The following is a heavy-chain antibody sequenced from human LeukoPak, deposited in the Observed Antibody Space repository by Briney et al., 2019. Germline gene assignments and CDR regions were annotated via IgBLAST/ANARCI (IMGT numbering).Heavy chain of an antibody. Sequence: GGSLRLSCAASGFTFSNSWMNWFRQAPGRLEWVANINHDGSEENYVDSVEGRFTITRDNTKKSLYLQMNSLGAEDTAVYYCARGTALPGVDYWGQGTLVTVSS. V-gene: IGHV3-7*01. CDR1: GFTFSNSW. CDR2: INHDGSEE. CDR3: ARGTALPGVDY. J-gene: IGHJ4*02. D-gene: IGHD3-10*01.